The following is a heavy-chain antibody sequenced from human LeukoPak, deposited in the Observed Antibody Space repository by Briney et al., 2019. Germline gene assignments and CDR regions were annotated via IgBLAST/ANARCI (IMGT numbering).Heavy chain of an antibody. CDR1: GYSFTSYW. J-gene: IGHJ5*02. V-gene: IGHV5-51*01. CDR2: IYPGDSDT. CDR3: ARLNPGYCSSTSCYWFDP. D-gene: IGHD2-2*03. Sequence: GESLKISCKGSGYSFTSYWIGGVRQMPGKGLEWMGIIYPGDSDTRYSPSFQGQVTISADKSISTAYLQWSSLKASDTAMYYCARLNPGYCSSTSCYWFDPWGQGTLVTVSS.